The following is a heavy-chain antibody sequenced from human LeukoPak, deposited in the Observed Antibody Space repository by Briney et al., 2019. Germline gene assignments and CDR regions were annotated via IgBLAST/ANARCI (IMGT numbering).Heavy chain of an antibody. Sequence: PGGSLRLSCAASGFTFSSYGMHWVSQAPGKGLEWVAVISYDGSNKYYADSVKGRFTISRDNSKNTLYLQMNSLRAEDTAVYYCAKAMLRIVVVPAADYWGQGTLVTVSS. V-gene: IGHV3-30*18. D-gene: IGHD2-2*01. CDR3: AKAMLRIVVVPAADY. CDR1: GFTFSSYG. CDR2: ISYDGSNK. J-gene: IGHJ4*02.